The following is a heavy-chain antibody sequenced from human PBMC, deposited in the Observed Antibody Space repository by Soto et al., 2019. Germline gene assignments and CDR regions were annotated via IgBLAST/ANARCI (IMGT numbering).Heavy chain of an antibody. CDR3: ARDAPIAIFGVVITYDAFDI. D-gene: IGHD3-3*01. Sequence: SVKVSCKASGGTFSSYAISWVRQAPGQGLEWMGGIIPIFGTANYAQKFQGRVTITADESTSTAYMELSSLRSEDTAVYYCARDAPIAIFGVVITYDAFDIWGQGTMVTVSS. V-gene: IGHV1-69*13. J-gene: IGHJ3*02. CDR1: GGTFSSYA. CDR2: IIPIFGTA.